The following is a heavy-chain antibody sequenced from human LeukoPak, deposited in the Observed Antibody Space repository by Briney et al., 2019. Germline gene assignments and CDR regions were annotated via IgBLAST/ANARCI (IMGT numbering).Heavy chain of an antibody. V-gene: IGHV3-21*01. J-gene: IGHJ5*02. Sequence: GGSLRLSCAASGFTFSSYSMNWVRQAPGKGLEWVSSISSSSSYTNYADSVKGRFTISRDNAKNSLYLQMNSLRAEDTAVYYCATLYYDYVWGSYRPGDYWFDPWGQGTLVTVSS. D-gene: IGHD3-16*02. CDR1: GFTFSSYS. CDR2: ISSSSSYT. CDR3: ATLYYDYVWGSYRPGDYWFDP.